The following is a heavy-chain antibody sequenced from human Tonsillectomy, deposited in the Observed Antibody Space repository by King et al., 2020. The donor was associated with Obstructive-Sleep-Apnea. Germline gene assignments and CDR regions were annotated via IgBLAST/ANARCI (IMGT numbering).Heavy chain of an antibody. V-gene: IGHV3-30*04. CDR2: ISYDGSNK. Sequence: VQLVESGGGVVQPGRSLRLSCVASGFTFISYAMHWVRQAPGKGLEWVAVISYDGSNKYYADAVKGRFTISRDNSKNTLYLQMNSLRAEDTAVYYCARDHYDSSGYGYFDYWGQGTLVTVSS. CDR3: ARDHYDSSGYGYFDY. J-gene: IGHJ4*02. D-gene: IGHD3-22*01. CDR1: GFTFISYA.